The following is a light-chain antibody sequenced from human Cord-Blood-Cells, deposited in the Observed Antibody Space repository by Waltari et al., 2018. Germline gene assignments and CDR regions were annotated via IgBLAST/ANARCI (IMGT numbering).Light chain of an antibody. J-gene: IGKJ1*01. Sequence: DIQMPQSSSSMSASVGDSVTIDCRASQSIRSYLNWYQQKPGKDPKVLIYAASSLQSGVPSLFSGSGSGTDFTLTISSLLPEDFATYYCQQSYSTPRTFGQGTKVEIK. CDR3: QQSYSTPRT. V-gene: IGKV1-39*01. CDR2: AAS. CDR1: QSIRSY.